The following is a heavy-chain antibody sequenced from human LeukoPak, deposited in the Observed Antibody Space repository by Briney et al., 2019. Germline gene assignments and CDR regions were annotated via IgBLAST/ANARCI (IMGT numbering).Heavy chain of an antibody. D-gene: IGHD3-10*01. Sequence: GGSLRLSCAASGFTFRNYGISWVRQAPGKGLEWVSSITGSGDNTYYADSVKGRFTISRDNAKNTLYLQMNSLRAEDTAVYYCASKSKVSSGGAFDIWGQGTMVTVSS. CDR2: ITGSGDNT. V-gene: IGHV3-23*01. CDR1: GFTFRNYG. CDR3: ASKSKVSSGGAFDI. J-gene: IGHJ3*02.